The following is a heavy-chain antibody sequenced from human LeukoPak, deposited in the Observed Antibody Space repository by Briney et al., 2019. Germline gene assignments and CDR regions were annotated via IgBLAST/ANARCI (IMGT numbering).Heavy chain of an antibody. Sequence: ASGTLSLTCAVYGGSFSGYYWSWIRQPPGKVLEWIGYIYYSGNTNYNPSLKSRVTISVDTSKNQFSLKLSSVTAADTAVYYCARGMYSSGWYIPSDYWGQGTLVTVSS. D-gene: IGHD6-19*01. CDR2: IYYSGNT. J-gene: IGHJ4*02. CDR1: GGSFSGYY. V-gene: IGHV4-59*01. CDR3: ARGMYSSGWYIPSDY.